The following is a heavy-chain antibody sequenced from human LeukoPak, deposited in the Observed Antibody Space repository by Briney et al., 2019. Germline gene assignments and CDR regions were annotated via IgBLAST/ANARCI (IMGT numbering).Heavy chain of an antibody. J-gene: IGHJ4*02. CDR2: ISSSSSYI. V-gene: IGHV3-21*04. Sequence: PGGSLRLSCAASGFTFSSYSMNWVRQAPGKGLEWVSSISSSSSYIYYADSVKGRFTISRDNAKNSLYLQMNSLRAEDTAVYYCARDPVVPAALDFDYWGQGTLVTVSS. D-gene: IGHD2-2*01. CDR1: GFTFSSYS. CDR3: ARDPVVPAALDFDY.